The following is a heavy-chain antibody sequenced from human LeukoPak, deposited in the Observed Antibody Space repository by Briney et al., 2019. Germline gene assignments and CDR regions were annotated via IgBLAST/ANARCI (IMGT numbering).Heavy chain of an antibody. Sequence: PGGSLRLSCAASGFTFSSYEMNWVRQAPGKGLEWVSYISSSGSTIYYADSVKGRFTISRDNAKNSLYLQMNSLRAEDTAVYYCARVVDHDYNDYYLDYWGQGTLVTVSS. CDR3: ARVVDHDYNDYYLDY. D-gene: IGHD4-17*01. V-gene: IGHV3-48*03. CDR2: ISSSGSTI. J-gene: IGHJ4*02. CDR1: GFTFSSYE.